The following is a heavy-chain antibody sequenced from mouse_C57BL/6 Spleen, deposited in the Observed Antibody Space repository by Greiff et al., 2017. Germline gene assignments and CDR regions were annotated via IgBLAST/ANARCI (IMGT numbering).Heavy chain of an antibody. D-gene: IGHD3-2*02. CDR1: GFNIKDYY. J-gene: IGHJ4*01. CDR3: TAYSSGYPYAMDY. V-gene: IGHV14-1*01. Sequence: VQLQQSGAELVRPGASVKLSCTASGFNIKDYYMHWVKQRPEQGLEWIGRIDPEDGDTEYAPKFQGKATMTADTSSNTAYLQLSSLTSEDTAVYYCTAYSSGYPYAMDYWGQGTSVTVAS. CDR2: IDPEDGDT.